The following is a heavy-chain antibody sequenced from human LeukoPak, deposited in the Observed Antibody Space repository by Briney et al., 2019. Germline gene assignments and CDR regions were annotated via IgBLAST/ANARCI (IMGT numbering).Heavy chain of an antibody. V-gene: IGHV1-69*05. Sequence: SVKVSCKASGGTFSSYAISWVRQAPGQGLEWMGGIIPIFGTANYAQKFQGRVTITTDESTSTAYMELSSLRSEDTAVYYCARALGYRSGGSCYSSWFDPWGQGTLVTASS. CDR3: ARALGYRSGGSCYSSWFDP. CDR2: IIPIFGTA. CDR1: GGTFSSYA. D-gene: IGHD2-15*01. J-gene: IGHJ5*02.